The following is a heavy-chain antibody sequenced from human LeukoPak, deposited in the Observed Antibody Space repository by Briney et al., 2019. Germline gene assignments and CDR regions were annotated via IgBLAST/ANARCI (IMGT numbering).Heavy chain of an antibody. D-gene: IGHD6-19*01. J-gene: IGHJ4*02. CDR3: ALGRAGTDY. V-gene: IGHV4-4*02. CDR2: IDHSGST. CDR1: GGSISSGHW. Sequence: SGTLSLTCGVSGGSISSGHWWSRVRQPPGKGLEWIGEIDHSGSTKYKPSLMSRVTISVDKSKNQFSLKLSSVTAADTAVYYCALGRAGTDYWGQGTLVTVSS.